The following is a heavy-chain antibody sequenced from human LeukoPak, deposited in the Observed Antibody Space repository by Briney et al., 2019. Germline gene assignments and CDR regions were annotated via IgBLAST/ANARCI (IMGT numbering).Heavy chain of an antibody. V-gene: IGHV4-34*01. CDR2: INHSGST. J-gene: IGHJ5*02. D-gene: IGHD5-24*01. Sequence: SETLSLTCAVYGGSFSGYYWSWIRQPPGKGLEWIGEINHSGSTNYNPSLKSRVTISVDTSKNQFSLKLSSVTAADTAVYYCARGRGWFDPWGQGTLVTVSS. CDR3: ARGRGWFDP. CDR1: GGSFSGYY.